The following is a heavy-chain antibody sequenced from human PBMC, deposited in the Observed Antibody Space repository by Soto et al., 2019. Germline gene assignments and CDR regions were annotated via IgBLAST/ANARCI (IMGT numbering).Heavy chain of an antibody. CDR1: GFTFSSYS. CDR2: ISSSSSYI. J-gene: IGHJ1*01. D-gene: IGHD6-19*01. CDR3: ARGSAVAVGAEYFQH. V-gene: IGHV3-21*01. Sequence: GGSLRLSCAASGFTFSSYSMNWVRQAPGKGLEWVSSISSSSSYIYYADSVKGRFTISRDNAKNSLYLQMNSLRAEDTAVYYCARGSAVAVGAEYFQHWGQGTLVTVSS.